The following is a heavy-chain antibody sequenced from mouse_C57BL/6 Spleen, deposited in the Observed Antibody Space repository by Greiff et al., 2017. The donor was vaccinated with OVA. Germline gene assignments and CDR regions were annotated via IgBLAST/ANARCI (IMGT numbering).Heavy chain of an antibody. CDR1: GYAFSSSW. CDR3: ATTTVPHYYAMDY. CDR2: IYPGDGDT. Sequence: VQLQQSGPELVKPGASVKISCKASGYAFSSSWMNWVKQRPGKGLEWIGRIYPGDGDTNYNGKFKGKATLTADKSSSTAYMQLSSLTSEDSAVYFCATTTVPHYYAMDYWGQGTSVTVSS. D-gene: IGHD1-1*01. J-gene: IGHJ4*01. V-gene: IGHV1-82*01.